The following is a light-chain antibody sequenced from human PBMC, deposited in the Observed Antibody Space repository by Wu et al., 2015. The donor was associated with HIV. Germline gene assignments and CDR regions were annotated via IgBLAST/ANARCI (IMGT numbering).Light chain of an antibody. CDR3: QQYGSSPYT. Sequence: EIVLTQSPGTLSLSPGERATLSCRASQTVGTRYSAWYQQRPGQAPRLLIYATFSRATGIPDRLSGSGSGTDFTLTISRLEPEDFAVYYCQQYGSSPYTFGQGTKLEIK. V-gene: IGKV3-20*01. CDR2: ATF. J-gene: IGKJ2*01. CDR1: QTVGTRY.